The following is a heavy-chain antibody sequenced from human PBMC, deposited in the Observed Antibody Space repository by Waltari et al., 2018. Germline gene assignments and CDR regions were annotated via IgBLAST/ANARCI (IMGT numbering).Heavy chain of an antibody. J-gene: IGHJ3*02. V-gene: IGHV4-39*01. Sequence: QLQLQESGPGLVKPSETLSLTCTVSGGSISSSSYYWGWIRHPPGKGLEWIGSIYYSGSTYYNPSLKSRVTISLDTSKNQFSLKLSSVTAADTAVYYCARHSGSPPWAFDIWGQGTMVTVSS. CDR3: ARHSGSPPWAFDI. D-gene: IGHD1-26*01. CDR1: GGSISSSSYY. CDR2: IYYSGST.